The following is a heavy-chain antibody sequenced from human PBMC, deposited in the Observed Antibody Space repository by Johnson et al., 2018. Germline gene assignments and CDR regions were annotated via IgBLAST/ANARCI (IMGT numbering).Heavy chain of an antibody. V-gene: IGHV3-30*18. CDR3: AKEGHDYSTETDPTYYYSDYMDV. CDR2: ISSDGSNK. D-gene: IGHD4-11*01. J-gene: IGHJ6*03. Sequence: QVQLVESGGGVVQPGRSLRLSCAASGFTFSSYGMHWVRQAPGKGLEWVAVISSDGSNKYYADSVKGRFTISRDNSKNTLYPHMNSLRAEDTAVYYCAKEGHDYSTETDPTYYYSDYMDVWGKGTTVTVSS. CDR1: GFTFSSYG.